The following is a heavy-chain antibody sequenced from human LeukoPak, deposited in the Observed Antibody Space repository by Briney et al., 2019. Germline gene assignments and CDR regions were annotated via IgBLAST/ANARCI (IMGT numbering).Heavy chain of an antibody. CDR1: GFTFDDYA. J-gene: IGHJ4*02. V-gene: IGHV3-9*01. CDR2: ISWNSGSI. D-gene: IGHD3-10*01. Sequence: GGSLRLSCAASGFTFDDYAMHWVRQAPGKGLEWVSGISWNSGSIGYADSVKGRFTITRDNAKNSLYLQMNSLRAEDTALYYCAKVTLSGSFDYWGQGTLVTVSS. CDR3: AKVTLSGSFDY.